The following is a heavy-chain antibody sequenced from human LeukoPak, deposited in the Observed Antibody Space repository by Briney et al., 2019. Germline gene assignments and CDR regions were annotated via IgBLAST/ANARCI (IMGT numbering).Heavy chain of an antibody. D-gene: IGHD1-26*01. V-gene: IGHV4-61*02. J-gene: IGHJ4*02. CDR2: IYTSGST. Sequence: SQXLSLTCTVSGGSISSGSYYWRWIRQPAGKGLEGIGRIYTSGSTNDNPSLKSRVTKREDTSKKQFTLKRSSVTAADTAVYYCARLFPVGSGSYDYWGQGTLVTVSS. CDR3: ARLFPVGSGSYDY. CDR1: GGSISSGSYY.